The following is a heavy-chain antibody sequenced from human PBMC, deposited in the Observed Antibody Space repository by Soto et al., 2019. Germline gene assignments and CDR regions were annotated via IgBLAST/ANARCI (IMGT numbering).Heavy chain of an antibody. Sequence: QVQLQQWGAGLLKPSETLSLTCTVNGGSLTGYYWSWIRQPPGKGLEWIGEVKDGGSTNYSPSLRGRVSISADTSKNHFSRMLNSVPAADTPVYCCATGAEGIVPTHWAQGVLVTGSS. CDR3: ATGAEGIVPTH. J-gene: IGHJ1*01. CDR1: GGSLTGYY. D-gene: IGHD5-12*01. V-gene: IGHV4-34*01. CDR2: VKDGGST.